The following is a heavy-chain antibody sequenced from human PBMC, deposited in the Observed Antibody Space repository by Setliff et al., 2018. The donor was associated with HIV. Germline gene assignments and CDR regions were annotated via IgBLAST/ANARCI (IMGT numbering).Heavy chain of an antibody. CDR3: ASGEPYYYDSTGYSGNYFDY. CDR1: GGSISSSHW. V-gene: IGHV4-4*02. Sequence: PSETLSLTCAVSGGSISSSHWWSWVRQPPGKGLEWIGEMHHSGSNNYNPSLTSRVIISVDKSNNQFSLKLASVTAADTAVYYCASGEPYYYDSTGYSGNYFDYWGQGTLVTVSS. D-gene: IGHD3-22*01. J-gene: IGHJ4*02. CDR2: MHHSGSN.